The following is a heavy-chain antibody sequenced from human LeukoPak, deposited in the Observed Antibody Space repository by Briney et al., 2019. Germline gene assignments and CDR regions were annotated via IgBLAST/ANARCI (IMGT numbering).Heavy chain of an antibody. CDR2: ISGSGGST. Sequence: GGSLRLSCAASGFTFSSYAMSWVRQAPGKGLERVSAISGSGGSTYYADSVKGRFTISRDNSKNTLYLQMNSLRAEDTAVYYCAKDIARYGSGSYYSTRYYYYMDVWGKGTTVTVSS. J-gene: IGHJ6*03. V-gene: IGHV3-23*01. D-gene: IGHD3-10*01. CDR1: GFTFSSYA. CDR3: AKDIARYGSGSYYSTRYYYYMDV.